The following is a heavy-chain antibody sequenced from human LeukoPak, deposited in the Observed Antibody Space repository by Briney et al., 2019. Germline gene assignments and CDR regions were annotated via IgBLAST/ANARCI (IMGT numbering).Heavy chain of an antibody. J-gene: IGHJ4*02. CDR2: ISGGGTST. V-gene: IGHV3-23*01. Sequence: GGSLRLSCAASGFTFRSYGMRWVRQAPGKGLEWVSAISGGGTSTYYADSVKGRFTISGDTSKNTLYLQMNSLRVEDTAVYYCANEYFDYWGQGALVTVSS. CDR1: GFTFRSYG. CDR3: ANEYFDY.